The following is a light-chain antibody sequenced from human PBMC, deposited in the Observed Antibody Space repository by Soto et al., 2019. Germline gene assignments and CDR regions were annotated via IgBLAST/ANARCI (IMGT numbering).Light chain of an antibody. Sequence: DIQMTQSPSSLSASVGERVTITCRASHNISSYLNWYQQQPGKPHNLRIYGAFHLQSRVQPRFSGTGSATHFTLTSSSLHPGDFATYYCQQTFDTPFTFGHGTTVDI. CDR1: HNISSY. CDR3: QQTFDTPFT. J-gene: IGKJ3*01. V-gene: IGKV1-39*01. CDR2: GAF.